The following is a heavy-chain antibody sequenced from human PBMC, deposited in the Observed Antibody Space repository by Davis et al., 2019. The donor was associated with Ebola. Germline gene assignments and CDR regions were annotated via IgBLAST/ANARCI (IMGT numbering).Heavy chain of an antibody. D-gene: IGHD3-22*01. CDR2: IHPGDSDT. Sequence: GESLKISCKASGYSFSTHWIGWVRQTPGKGLEWMGIIHPGDSDTRYSPSFQGQVTFSVDKSTNTAYLQWSSLKASDTATYYCARRNYYDSSVTNWFDPWGQGTLVTVSS. CDR1: GYSFSTHW. V-gene: IGHV5-51*01. CDR3: ARRNYYDSSVTNWFDP. J-gene: IGHJ5*02.